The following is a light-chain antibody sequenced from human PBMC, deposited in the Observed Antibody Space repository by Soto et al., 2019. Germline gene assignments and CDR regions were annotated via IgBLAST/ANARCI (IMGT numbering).Light chain of an antibody. Sequence: IHMTHSPPSLSASVLDTVSITCLASQSISSYLNWYQQKPGKAPKLLIYAASSLQSGVPSRFSGSGSGTDFTLTISSLQPEDFATYYCQQSYSTPRTFGQGTKV. CDR2: AAS. CDR3: QQSYSTPRT. CDR1: QSISSY. V-gene: IGKV1-39*01. J-gene: IGKJ1*01.